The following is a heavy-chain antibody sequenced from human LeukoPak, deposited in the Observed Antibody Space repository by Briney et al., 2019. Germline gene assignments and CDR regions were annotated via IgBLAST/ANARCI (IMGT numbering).Heavy chain of an antibody. Sequence: GGSLRLSCAASGFTFKRYSMNWVRQAPGEGVEWVSSISSSSGYIYYADSVKGRFTISRDNAKNSLYLQMNSLRAEDTAVYYCARGQLWLLMDYWGQGTLVTVSS. J-gene: IGHJ4*02. D-gene: IGHD5-18*01. CDR3: ARGQLWLLMDY. V-gene: IGHV3-21*01. CDR2: ISSSSGYI. CDR1: GFTFKRYS.